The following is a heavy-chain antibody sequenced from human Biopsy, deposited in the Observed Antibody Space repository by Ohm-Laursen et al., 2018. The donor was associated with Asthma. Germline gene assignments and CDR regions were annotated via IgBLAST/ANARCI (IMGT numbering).Heavy chain of an antibody. CDR3: AIVGYSSGWDFFDY. CDR2: INPNSGGT. J-gene: IGHJ4*02. D-gene: IGHD6-19*01. V-gene: IGHV1-2*06. Sequence: ASVKVSCKASGYPFTDYYAHWVRQAPGQELEWMGRINPNSGGTNYAQKFQGRVTMTRDTSISTAYMELSRLRSDDTAVYYCAIVGYSSGWDFFDYWGQGTLVTVSS. CDR1: GYPFTDYY.